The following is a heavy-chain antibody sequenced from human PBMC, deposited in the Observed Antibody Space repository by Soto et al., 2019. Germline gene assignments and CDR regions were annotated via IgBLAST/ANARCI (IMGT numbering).Heavy chain of an antibody. CDR3: ARQHGVDSANGWIDP. D-gene: IGHD2-8*01. CDR2: IYPGDSDT. CDR1: VYSFATYW. J-gene: IGHJ5*02. Sequence: PGESLKISCKASVYSFATYWIGWVRQMPGKGLEWMGIIYPGDSDTMYSPSFQGQVIISADLSSTTTYLQWSSLKASDTAIYYCARQHGVDSANGWIDPWGQGTLVTVSS. V-gene: IGHV5-51*01.